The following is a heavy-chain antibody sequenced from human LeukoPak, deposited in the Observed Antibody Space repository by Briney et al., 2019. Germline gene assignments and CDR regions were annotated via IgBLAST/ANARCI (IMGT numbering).Heavy chain of an antibody. Sequence: ASVKVSCKASGYTFTSYAMNWVRQAPGQGLEWMGWINTNTGSPTYALGFTGRFVFSLDTSVSTAYLQISSLKAEDTAVYYCARGPERTRYYDSSGYQIDFWGQGTLVTVSS. V-gene: IGHV7-4-1*02. CDR3: ARGPERTRYYDSSGYQIDF. D-gene: IGHD3-22*01. CDR1: GYTFTSYA. J-gene: IGHJ4*02. CDR2: INTNTGSP.